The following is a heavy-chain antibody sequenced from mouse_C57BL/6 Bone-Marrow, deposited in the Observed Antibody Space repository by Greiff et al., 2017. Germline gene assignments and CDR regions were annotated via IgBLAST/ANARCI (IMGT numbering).Heavy chain of an antibody. D-gene: IGHD1-1*01. J-gene: IGHJ2*01. CDR2: LAPENGDT. CDR1: GFNIKDDY. V-gene: IGHV14-4*01. CDR3: TPDYYGSRGNY. Sequence: EVQLQESGAELVRPGASVKLSCTASGFNIKDDYMHWVKQRPEQGLEWIGWLAPENGDTEYASKFQGKATITADTSSNTAYLQLSSLTSEDTAVYYCTPDYYGSRGNYWGQGTTLTVSS.